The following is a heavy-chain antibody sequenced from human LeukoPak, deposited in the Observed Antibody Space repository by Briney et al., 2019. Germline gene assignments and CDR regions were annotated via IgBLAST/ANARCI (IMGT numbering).Heavy chain of an antibody. CDR2: ISGSGGST. D-gene: IGHD5-12*01. CDR3: VKGRSGYDYFDY. CDR1: GFTFSSYA. Sequence: PGGSLRLSCAASGFTFSSYAMSWVRQAPGKGLEWVSAISGSGGSTYYADSVKGRFTISRDNSKNTLYLQMNSLRAEDTAVYYCVKGRSGYDYFDYWGQGTLVTVSS. J-gene: IGHJ4*02. V-gene: IGHV3-23*01.